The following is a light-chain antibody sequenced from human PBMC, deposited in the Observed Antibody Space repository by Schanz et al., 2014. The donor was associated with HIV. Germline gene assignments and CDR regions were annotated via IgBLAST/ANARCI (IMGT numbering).Light chain of an antibody. CDR3: CSFAGTIWV. V-gene: IGLV2-11*01. Sequence: QSALTQPRSVSGSPGQSVAISCTGTSSDVGGYNYVSWYQQHPGKAPKLMIYDVTKPPSGVPDRFSGSKSGNTAYLTISGLQAEDEADYYCCSFAGTIWVFGGGTKLTVL. J-gene: IGLJ3*02. CDR2: DVT. CDR1: SSDVGGYNY.